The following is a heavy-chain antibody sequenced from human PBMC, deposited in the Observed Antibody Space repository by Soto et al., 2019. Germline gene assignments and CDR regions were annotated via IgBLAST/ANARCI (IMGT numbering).Heavy chain of an antibody. CDR3: AREIAVAGFYYYYYGMDV. Sequence: PGGSLRLSCAASGFTFSSNWMGWVRQAPGKGLEWVAKIKQDGSEKYYVDSVKGRFTISRDNAKNSLYLQMNSLRAEDTAVYYCAREIAVAGFYYYYYGMDVWGQGTTVTVSS. J-gene: IGHJ6*02. V-gene: IGHV3-7*03. D-gene: IGHD6-19*01. CDR1: GFTFSSNW. CDR2: IKQDGSEK.